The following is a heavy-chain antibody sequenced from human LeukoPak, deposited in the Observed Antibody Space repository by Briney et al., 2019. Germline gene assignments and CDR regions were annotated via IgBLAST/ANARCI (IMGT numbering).Heavy chain of an antibody. D-gene: IGHD3-10*01. CDR2: ISYDESEK. CDR1: GFTFSSSA. CDR3: ARDAAFGSGSYLDY. J-gene: IGHJ4*02. Sequence: GGSLRLSCTASGFTFSSSAIYWVRQAPGKGLECVTVISYDESEKYYADSVKGRFTISRDNSKNTVFLEVNSLRGDDTAIYYCARDAAFGSGSYLDYWGQGILVTVSS. V-gene: IGHV3-30*04.